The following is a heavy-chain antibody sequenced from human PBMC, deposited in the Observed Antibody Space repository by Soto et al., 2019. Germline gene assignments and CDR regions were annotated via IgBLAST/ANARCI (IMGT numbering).Heavy chain of an antibody. J-gene: IGHJ4*02. CDR3: AREGWESLLDY. CDR1: GYTFTNYD. D-gene: IGHD1-26*01. CDR2: MNPSSGNT. Sequence: ASVKVSCKASGYTFTNYDINWVRQATGQGLEWMGWMNPSSGNTGYIEKFQGRVTMTRDTSTSTAYLELTSLTSDDTAVYYCAREGWESLLDYWGLGTLVTVSS. V-gene: IGHV1-8*01.